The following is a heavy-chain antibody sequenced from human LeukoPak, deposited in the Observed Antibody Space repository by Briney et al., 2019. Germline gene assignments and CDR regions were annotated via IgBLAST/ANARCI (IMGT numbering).Heavy chain of an antibody. CDR1: GFTFRSYS. CDR3: ARDDLYYDFWSGRNY. D-gene: IGHD3-3*01. V-gene: IGHV3-21*01. J-gene: IGHJ4*02. Sequence: GGSLRLSCAASGFTFRSYSMNWVRQAPGKGLEWVSSISSSSSYIYYADSVKGRFTISRDNAKNSLYLQMNSLRAEDTAVYYCARDDLYYDFWSGRNYWGQGTLVTVSS. CDR2: ISSSSSYI.